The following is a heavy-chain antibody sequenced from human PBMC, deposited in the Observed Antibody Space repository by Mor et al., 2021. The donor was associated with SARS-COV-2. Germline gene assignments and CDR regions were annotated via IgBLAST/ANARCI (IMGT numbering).Heavy chain of an antibody. CDR2: GHGST. CDR3: ARAPRSSGFYYYGMDV. V-gene: IGHV1-3*01. Sequence: GHGSTRYSQKFQDRVTITRDTSASTAYMELSSLRSEDTAVYYCARAPRSSGFYYYGMDVWGQGTTVTVS. D-gene: IGHD3-22*01. J-gene: IGHJ6*02.